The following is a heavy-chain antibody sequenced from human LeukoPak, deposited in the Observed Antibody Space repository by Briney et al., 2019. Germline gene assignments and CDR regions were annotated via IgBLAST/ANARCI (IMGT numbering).Heavy chain of an antibody. J-gene: IGHJ5*02. V-gene: IGHV4-59*01. CDR3: AGAETDRLRSPGTLYYIDA. CDR1: GDSIRRYF. D-gene: IGHD5-12*01. Sequence: ASETLSLTCSVSGDSIRRYFWSWIRLSPGKGLEWIGYVHHSGTSRYKPSLESRVTISLDTSENQFSLTLKSVTAADTALYYCAGAETDRLRSPGTLYYIDAWGPGTLVTVSS. CDR2: VHHSGTS.